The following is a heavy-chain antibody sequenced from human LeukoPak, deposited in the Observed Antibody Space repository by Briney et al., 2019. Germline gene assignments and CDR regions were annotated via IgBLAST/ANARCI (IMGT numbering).Heavy chain of an antibody. CDR2: IYYSGSI. D-gene: IGHD3-22*01. Sequence: SETLSLTCAVSGYSISSSNYWAWIRQPPGKGLEWIGHIYYSGSIYYNPSLKSRVTMSVDTSKNQFSLKLSSVTAVDTAVYYCAGLVGRYSSGLYYYYFDYWGQGTLVTVSS. CDR3: AGLVGRYSSGLYYYYFDY. J-gene: IGHJ4*02. V-gene: IGHV4-28*05. CDR1: GYSISSSNY.